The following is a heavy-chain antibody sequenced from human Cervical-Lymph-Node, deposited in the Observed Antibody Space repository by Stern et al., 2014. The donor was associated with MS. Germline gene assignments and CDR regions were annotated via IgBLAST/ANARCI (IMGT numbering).Heavy chain of an antibody. J-gene: IGHJ6*02. CDR3: ARVADYLNYYYYGMDV. Sequence: QVQLVKSGTEVKKPGASVKVSCKASGYTFTNYYMHWVRPAPGQELEWMGIINPDTSSTTYAQKFQGRVTMTRDTSTSTVYMELRSLRSEDTAVYYCARVADYLNYYYYGMDVWGQGTTVTVSS. CDR2: INPDTSST. V-gene: IGHV1-46*01. CDR1: GYTFTNYY. D-gene: IGHD4-11*01.